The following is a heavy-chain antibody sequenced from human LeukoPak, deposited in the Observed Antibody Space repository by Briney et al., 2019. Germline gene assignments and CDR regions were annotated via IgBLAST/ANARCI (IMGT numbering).Heavy chain of an antibody. CDR1: GFTFSSYG. Sequence: GGSLRLSCAASGFTFSSYGMHWVRQAPGKGLEWVGFIRYDGSNKYYADSVKGRFTISRDNSKNTLYLQMNSLRAEDTAVYYCAKDWMAGCSSTSCHSYFDYWGQGTLVTVSS. V-gene: IGHV3-30*02. CDR2: IRYDGSNK. CDR3: AKDWMAGCSSTSCHSYFDY. D-gene: IGHD2-2*01. J-gene: IGHJ4*02.